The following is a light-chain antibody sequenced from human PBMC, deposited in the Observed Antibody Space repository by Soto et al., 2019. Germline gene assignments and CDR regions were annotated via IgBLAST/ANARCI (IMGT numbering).Light chain of an antibody. CDR2: KAS. V-gene: IGKV1-5*03. Sequence: DIQMTQSPSTLSSSVGDRVTITCRASQSISSWLAWYQQKPGKVPQLLVYKASSLESGVPSRFSGSGAGTEFPLTISSLKPDDFASYYCQQYHSYSRTFGQVTKVEIK. J-gene: IGKJ1*01. CDR3: QQYHSYSRT. CDR1: QSISSW.